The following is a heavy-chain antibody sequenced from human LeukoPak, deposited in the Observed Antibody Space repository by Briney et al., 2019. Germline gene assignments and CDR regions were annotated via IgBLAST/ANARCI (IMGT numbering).Heavy chain of an antibody. J-gene: IGHJ1*01. CDR1: GGTFNSYA. CDR2: IIPIFGTA. V-gene: IGHV1-69*01. D-gene: IGHD3-22*01. Sequence: ASVKVSCKASGGTFNSYAISWVRQAPGQGLEWMGGIIPIFGTANYAQKFQGRVTITADESTSTAYMELSSLRSEDTAVYYCARESSPYYYDSSGYYIQHWGQGTLVTVSS. CDR3: ARESSPYYYDSSGYYIQH.